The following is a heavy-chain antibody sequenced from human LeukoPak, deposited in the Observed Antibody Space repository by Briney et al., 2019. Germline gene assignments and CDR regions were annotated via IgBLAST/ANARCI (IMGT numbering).Heavy chain of an antibody. CDR2: ISYDGSNK. J-gene: IGHJ4*02. Sequence: GRSLRLSCAASGFTFSSYGMHWVRQAPGKGLEWVAVISYDGSNKYYADSVKGRFTISRDNSKNTLYLQMNSLRAEGTAVYYCATLRGDYFDNWGQGTLVTVSS. D-gene: IGHD5-24*01. CDR3: ATLRGDYFDN. CDR1: GFTFSSYG. V-gene: IGHV3-30*03.